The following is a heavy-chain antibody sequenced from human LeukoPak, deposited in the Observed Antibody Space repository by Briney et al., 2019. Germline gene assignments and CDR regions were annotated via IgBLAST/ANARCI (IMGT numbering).Heavy chain of an antibody. CDR1: GITFSRFW. CDR2: INQDGSEK. CDR3: ARDLDAFDI. V-gene: IGHV3-7*03. Sequence: GGSLRLSCAASGITFSRFWMSWVRQAPGKGLEWVANINQDGSEKHYVDSVKGRFTISRDNAENSLYLQMNSLRAEDTAVYYCARDLDAFDIWGQGTMVTVSS. J-gene: IGHJ3*02.